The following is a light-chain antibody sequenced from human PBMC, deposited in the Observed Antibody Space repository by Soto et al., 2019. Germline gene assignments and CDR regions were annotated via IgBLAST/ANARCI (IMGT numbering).Light chain of an antibody. CDR3: QQSYSTSRT. J-gene: IGKJ1*01. V-gene: IGKV1-39*01. Sequence: DIQMTQSPSSLSAFIGDRVTITCRASQTIREYLSWYQHKAGRAPKLLIHDASSLQSGVPSRFSGSGSGTDFTLTISSLQPEDSATYYCQQSYSTSRTFGQGTKVDIK. CDR2: DAS. CDR1: QTIREY.